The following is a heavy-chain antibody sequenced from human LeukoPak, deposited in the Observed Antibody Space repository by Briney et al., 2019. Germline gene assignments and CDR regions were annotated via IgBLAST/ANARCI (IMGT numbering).Heavy chain of an antibody. CDR3: VRGISSGWDLYFDY. Sequence: PSETLSLTCTVSGGSISSSSYYWGWIRQPPGKGLEWIGSIYYSGSTYYNPSLKSRVTISVDTSKNQFSLKLSSVTAADTAVYYCVRGISSGWDLYFDYWGQGTLVTVSS. D-gene: IGHD6-19*01. V-gene: IGHV4-39*01. CDR1: GGSISSSSYY. J-gene: IGHJ4*02. CDR2: IYYSGST.